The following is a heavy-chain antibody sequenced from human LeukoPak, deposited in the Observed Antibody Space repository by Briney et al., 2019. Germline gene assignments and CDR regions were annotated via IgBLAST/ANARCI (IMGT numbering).Heavy chain of an antibody. D-gene: IGHD2-15*01. Sequence: GGTLRLSCAASGFTFSSYGMSWVRQAPGKGLEWVSDISGSGGSTYYADSVKGRFTISRDNSKNTLYLQMNSLRAEDTAVYYCAKDLRILSSPWGQETLVTVPS. V-gene: IGHV3-23*01. J-gene: IGHJ5*02. CDR2: ISGSGGST. CDR1: GFTFSSYG. CDR3: AKDLRILSSP.